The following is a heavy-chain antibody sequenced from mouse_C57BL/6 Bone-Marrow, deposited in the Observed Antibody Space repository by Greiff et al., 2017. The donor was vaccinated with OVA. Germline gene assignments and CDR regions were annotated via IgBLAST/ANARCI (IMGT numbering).Heavy chain of an antibody. V-gene: IGHV1-42*01. J-gene: IGHJ2*01. CDR1: GYSFTGYY. CDR2: INPSTGGT. CDR3: AREGYYGYDVNYFDY. D-gene: IGHD2-2*01. Sequence: VQLQQSGPELVKPGASVKISCKASGYSFTGYYMNWVKQSPEKSLEWIGEINPSTGGTTYNQKFKAKATLTVDKSSRTAYMQLKSLTSEDSAVYYCAREGYYGYDVNYFDYWGQGTTLTVSS.